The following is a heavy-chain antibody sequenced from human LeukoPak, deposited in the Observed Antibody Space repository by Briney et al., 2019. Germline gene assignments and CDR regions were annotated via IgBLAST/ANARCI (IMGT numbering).Heavy chain of an antibody. V-gene: IGHV3-11*01. CDR1: GFTFSDYY. Sequence: GGSLRLSCAASGFTFSDYYMSWIRQAPGKGLEWGSYISSSGSTIYYAASVKDRFTISRANAKNSLYLQMHSLRAEDTAVYYCARASVAGKTFDSWGQGTLVTVSS. J-gene: IGHJ4*02. CDR3: ARASVAGKTFDS. D-gene: IGHD6-19*01. CDR2: ISSSGSTI.